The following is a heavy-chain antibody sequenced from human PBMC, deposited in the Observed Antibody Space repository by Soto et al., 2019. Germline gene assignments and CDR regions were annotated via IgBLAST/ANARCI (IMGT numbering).Heavy chain of an antibody. Sequence: PSETLSLTCTVSGYSIRNGYYWGWIRQPPGKGLEWIGTIYHSGSTYYNPSLKSRVTISVDASENHFSLKLSSVTAADTAVYYCARVGPYCGGDCYSPHPGGQGTLVTAPQ. CDR1: GYSIRNGYY. CDR2: IYHSGST. D-gene: IGHD2-21*02. CDR3: ARVGPYCGGDCYSPHP. V-gene: IGHV4-38-2*02. J-gene: IGHJ5*02.